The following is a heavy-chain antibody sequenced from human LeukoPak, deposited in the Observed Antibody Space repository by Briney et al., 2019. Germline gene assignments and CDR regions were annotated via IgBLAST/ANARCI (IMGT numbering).Heavy chain of an antibody. J-gene: IGHJ4*02. V-gene: IGHV4-61*02. CDR1: GGSISSGGYY. Sequence: SETLSLTCTVSGGSISSGGYYWSWIRQPAGKGLEWIGRIYTSGSTNYNPSLKSRVIISVDTSKNQFSLKLSSVTAADTAVYYCAREATIFGPYDYWGQGTLVTVSS. CDR2: IYTSGST. CDR3: AREATIFGPYDY. D-gene: IGHD3-3*01.